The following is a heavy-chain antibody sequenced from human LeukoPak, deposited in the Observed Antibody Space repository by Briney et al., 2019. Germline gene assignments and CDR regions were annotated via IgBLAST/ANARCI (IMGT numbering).Heavy chain of an antibody. D-gene: IGHD2-2*01. CDR3: ARAGGYCGSTSCYSGYYYYFMDV. J-gene: IGHJ6*03. V-gene: IGHV1-2*02. CDR2: INPKSGVT. CDR1: GYTFTDHY. Sequence: ASVKVSCKASGYTFTDHYLHWVRQAPGQGLEWMGWINPKSGVTDSKMKFQGRVTLTRDTSITTAYMELISLTSDDAAVYHCARAGGYCGSTSCYSGYYYYFMDVWGKGTTVTVSS.